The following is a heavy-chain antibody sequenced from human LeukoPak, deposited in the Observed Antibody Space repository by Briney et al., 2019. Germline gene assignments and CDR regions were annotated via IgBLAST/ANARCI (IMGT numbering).Heavy chain of an antibody. J-gene: IGHJ4*02. D-gene: IGHD3-10*01. CDR3: AKKGSYGGSGRYFDY. Sequence: PGGSLRLSCAASGFTFSSYGMSWVRQAPGKGLEWVSAISGSGGSTYYADSVKGRFTISRDNSKNTLYLQMNSLRAEDTAVYYCAKKGSYGGSGRYFDYWGQGTLVTVSS. CDR1: GFTFSSYG. V-gene: IGHV3-23*01. CDR2: ISGSGGST.